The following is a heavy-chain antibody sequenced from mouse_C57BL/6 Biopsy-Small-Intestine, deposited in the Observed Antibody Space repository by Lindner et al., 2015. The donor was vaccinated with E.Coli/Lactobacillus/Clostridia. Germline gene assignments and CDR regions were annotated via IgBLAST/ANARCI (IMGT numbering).Heavy chain of an antibody. CDR3: ARILDAYYVDYYAMDY. J-gene: IGHJ4*01. CDR1: GYSFTAYF. Sequence: VQLQESGPELVKPGDSVKISCKASGYSFTAYFMNWVMQSHGKSLEWIGRINPYNGDTFYNQKFQGKATLTVDKSSSTAHMELRSLTSEDSAVYYCARILDAYYVDYYAMDYWGQGTSVTVSS. D-gene: IGHD1-1*01. V-gene: IGHV1-20*01. CDR2: INPYNGDT.